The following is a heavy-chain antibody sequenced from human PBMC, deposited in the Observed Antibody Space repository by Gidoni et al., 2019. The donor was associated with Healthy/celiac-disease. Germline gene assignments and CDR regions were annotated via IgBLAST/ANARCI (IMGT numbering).Heavy chain of an antibody. V-gene: IGHV4-34*01. CDR2: INHSGST. CDR1: GGSFSGYY. CDR3: ARGLRYSSSRNWFDP. J-gene: IGHJ5*02. Sequence: QVQLQQWGAGLLKPSETLSLTCAVYGGSFSGYYWSWIRQPPGKGLEWIGEINHSGSTNYNPSLKSRVTISVDTSKNQFSLKLSSVTAADTAVYYCARGLRYSSSRNWFDPWGQGTLVTVSS. D-gene: IGHD6-13*01.